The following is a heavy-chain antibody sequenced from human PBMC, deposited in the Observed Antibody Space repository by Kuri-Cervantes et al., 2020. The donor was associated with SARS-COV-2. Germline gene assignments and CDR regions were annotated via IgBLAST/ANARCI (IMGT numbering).Heavy chain of an antibody. D-gene: IGHD1-14*01. CDR1: GGSFSGYY. Sequence: GSLRLSCAVYGGSFSGYYWSWIRQPPGKGLEWIGEINHSGSTNYNPSLKSRVTISVDTSKNQFSLKLSSVTAADTAVYYCARNSEPLDLSAGYFDYWGQGILVTVSS. CDR3: ARNSEPLDLSAGYFDY. CDR2: INHSGST. J-gene: IGHJ4*02. V-gene: IGHV4-34*01.